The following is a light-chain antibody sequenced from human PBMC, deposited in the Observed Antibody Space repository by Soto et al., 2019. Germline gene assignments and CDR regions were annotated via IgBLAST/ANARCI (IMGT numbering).Light chain of an antibody. CDR2: GAS. J-gene: IGKJ1*01. V-gene: IGKV3-15*01. Sequence: DIVMTQSPATLSFSPGEGATLSCRASQSVGKYLVWYQLKDGQVPRLVIYGASTRATDIPARFSGSGSGTEVTLTISSLQSEDVEVDYCQQYNNWPQTFGQGTKVDIK. CDR3: QQYNNWPQT. CDR1: QSVGKY.